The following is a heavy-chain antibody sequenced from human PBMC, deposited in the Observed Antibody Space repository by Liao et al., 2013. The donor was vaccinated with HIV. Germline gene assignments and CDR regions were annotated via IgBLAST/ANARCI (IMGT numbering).Heavy chain of an antibody. V-gene: IGHV4-39*07. CDR2: VYHGGST. D-gene: IGHD2-21*01. J-gene: IGHJ4*02. CDR1: GGSVSGGAHL. Sequence: QMQLQESGPRLVKASDTLSLTCTVSGGSVSGGAHLWGWIRQSPGKGLEWIGHVYHGGSTYYTPSLRGRVSILVDPSKNDVSLTLRSVTAADTAVYYCATAFKVGIFDNWGQGTLVTVAS. CDR3: ATAFKVGIFDN.